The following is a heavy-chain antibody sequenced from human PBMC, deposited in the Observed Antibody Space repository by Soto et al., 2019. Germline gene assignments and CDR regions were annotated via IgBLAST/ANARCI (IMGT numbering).Heavy chain of an antibody. V-gene: IGHV4-4*02. CDR3: ATWKFSSGGD. CDR1: GASISSRDW. D-gene: IGHD6-19*01. CDR2: VYQSGTT. J-gene: IGHJ4*02. Sequence: QVLLQESGPGLVKPSGTLSLTCAVSGASISSRDWWSWLRQPPGRGLEWIGEVYQSGTTNYNPSLKSRLSMSIDKSKNQFSLKMTSVTAADTAVYYCATWKFSSGGDWGQGTLVTVSS.